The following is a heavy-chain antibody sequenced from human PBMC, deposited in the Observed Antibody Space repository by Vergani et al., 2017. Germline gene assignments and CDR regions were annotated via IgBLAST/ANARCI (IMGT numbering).Heavy chain of an antibody. V-gene: IGHV4-59*01. CDR2: IYYSGST. Sequence: QVQLQESGPGLVKPSETLSLTCTVSGGSISSYYWSWIRQPPGKGLEWIGYIYYSGSTNYNPSLKSRVTISVDTSKNQFSLKLSSVTAADTAVYYCARDSGRYAIDYWGQGTLVTVSS. J-gene: IGHJ4*02. CDR3: ARDSGRYAIDY. CDR1: GGSISSYY. D-gene: IGHD3-10*01.